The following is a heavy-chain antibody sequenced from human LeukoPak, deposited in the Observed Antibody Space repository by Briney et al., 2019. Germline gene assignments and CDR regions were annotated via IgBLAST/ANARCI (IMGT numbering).Heavy chain of an antibody. V-gene: IGHV1-69*04. J-gene: IGHJ4*02. Sequence: GGSLRLSCAASGFTFSSYAMSWVRQAPGQGLEWMGRIIPILGIANYAQKFQGRVTITADKSTSTAYMELSSLRSEDTAVYYCARVVDDSRSDYFDYWGQGTLVTVSS. CDR1: GFTFSSYA. CDR2: IIPILGIA. CDR3: ARVVDDSRSDYFDY. D-gene: IGHD3-22*01.